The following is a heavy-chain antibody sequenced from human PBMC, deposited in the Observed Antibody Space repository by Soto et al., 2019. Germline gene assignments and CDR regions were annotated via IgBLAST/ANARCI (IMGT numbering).Heavy chain of an antibody. CDR1: GYTFTSYG. Sequence: SVKVSCKASGYTFTSYGISWVRQAPGQGLEWMGWISAYNGNTNYAQKLQGRVTMTTDTSTSTAYMELRSLKTEDTAVYYCTRDYWEEHYYDSSGYDAFDIWGQGTMVTVSS. CDR3: TRDYWEEHYYDSSGYDAFDI. D-gene: IGHD3-22*01. J-gene: IGHJ3*02. CDR2: ISAYNGNT. V-gene: IGHV1-18*01.